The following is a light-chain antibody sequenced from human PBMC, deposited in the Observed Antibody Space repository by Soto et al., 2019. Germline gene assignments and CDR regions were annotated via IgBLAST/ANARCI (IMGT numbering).Light chain of an antibody. CDR2: QDT. J-gene: IGLJ2*01. CDR3: QAWDSSTVV. Sequence: SYELTQPPSVSVSPGQTASISCSGAKLGDKYASWYQQKTGQSPVLVIYQDTKRPSGIPERFSGSNSGNTATLTISGTQAMDEADYYCQAWDSSTVVFGGGTKLTVL. CDR1: KLGDKY. V-gene: IGLV3-1*01.